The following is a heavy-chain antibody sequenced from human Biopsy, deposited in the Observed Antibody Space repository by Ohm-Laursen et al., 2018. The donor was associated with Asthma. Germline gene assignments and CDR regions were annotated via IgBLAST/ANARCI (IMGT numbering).Heavy chain of an antibody. CDR1: GFNFDDYG. D-gene: IGHD3-22*01. J-gene: IGHJ4*02. Sequence: SLRLSCAASGFNFDDYGMNWVRQGPGKGLEWVAGISWNSVSIAYADSVRGRFTISRDYSKNTLYLQMHSLRAEDTAVYYCVRGDSSNWSHYYFDYWGQGTLVTVSS. CDR3: VRGDSSNWSHYYFDY. CDR2: ISWNSVSI. V-gene: IGHV3-9*01.